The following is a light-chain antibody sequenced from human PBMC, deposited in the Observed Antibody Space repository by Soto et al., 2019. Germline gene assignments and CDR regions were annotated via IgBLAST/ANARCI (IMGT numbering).Light chain of an antibody. CDR1: QSVSSR. Sequence: EVVLTQSPGTLSLSPGERATLSCRASQSVSSRLAWYQQKPGQPPSLLISDASTRASGVPYRFSGSGSGTYFTLTISRLEPEDFALYYCQQYGALPITFGQGTRLDIK. J-gene: IGKJ5*01. V-gene: IGKV3-20*01. CDR3: QQYGALPIT. CDR2: DAS.